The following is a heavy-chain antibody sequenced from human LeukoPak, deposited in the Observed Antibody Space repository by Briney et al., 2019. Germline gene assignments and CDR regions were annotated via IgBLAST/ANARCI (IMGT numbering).Heavy chain of an antibody. CDR1: GFTFSSYA. CDR3: ASEGGAYDSSGYLDY. V-gene: IGHV3-30-3*01. CDR2: ISYDGSNK. D-gene: IGHD3-22*01. Sequence: GGSLRLSCAASGFTFSSYAMHWVRQAPGKGLEWVAVISYDGSNKYYADSVKGRFTISRDNSKNTLYLQMNSLRAEDTAVYYCASEGGAYDSSGYLDYWGQGTLVTVSS. J-gene: IGHJ4*02.